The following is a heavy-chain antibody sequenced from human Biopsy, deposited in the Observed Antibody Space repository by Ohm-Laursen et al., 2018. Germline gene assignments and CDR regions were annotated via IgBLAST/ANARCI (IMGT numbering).Heavy chain of an antibody. CDR3: ARGMRSSGWPYFDS. CDR2: IYDRGSTA. J-gene: IGHJ4*02. V-gene: IGHV4-61*01. Sequence: TLSLTCTVSGDSVSSGSFYWTWIRQPPGQGLEYIGYIYDRGSTANYSPSLGSRVTMSVDMPKNQFSLKLSSVTAADTAIYYCARGMRSSGWPYFDSWGQGTLVTVSS. CDR1: GDSVSSGSFY. D-gene: IGHD6-19*01.